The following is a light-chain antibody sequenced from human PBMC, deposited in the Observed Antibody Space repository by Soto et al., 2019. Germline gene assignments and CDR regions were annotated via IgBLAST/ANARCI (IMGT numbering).Light chain of an antibody. J-gene: IGKJ1*01. CDR2: AAS. CDR3: LQYYNFSWT. V-gene: IGKV1-6*01. Sequence: AIHMTQSPSSLSASVGDRVAISCRASQDIRNTLAWYQQKPGEAPKLLIFAASNLQSGVPSRFSGSGSVTDFTLAITGLQPEDFATYYCLQYYNFSWTFGQGTKVDI. CDR1: QDIRNT.